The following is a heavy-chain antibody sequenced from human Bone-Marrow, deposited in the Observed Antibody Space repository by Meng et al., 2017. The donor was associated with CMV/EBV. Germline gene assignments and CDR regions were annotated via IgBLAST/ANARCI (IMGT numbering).Heavy chain of an antibody. CDR3: ARGRSTGFDY. V-gene: IGHV1-8*01. CDR1: GYTFTSYD. D-gene: IGHD4-11*01. J-gene: IGHJ4*02. CDR2: MNPNSGDT. Sequence: QVQLVQSGAEVKKPGASVKVSCKASGYTFTSYDINWVRQATGQGLEWMGWMNPNSGDTNYAQNFQGRVTMTRDTPLATAYMELSSLRSDDTAVYYCARGRSTGFDYWGQGALVTVSS.